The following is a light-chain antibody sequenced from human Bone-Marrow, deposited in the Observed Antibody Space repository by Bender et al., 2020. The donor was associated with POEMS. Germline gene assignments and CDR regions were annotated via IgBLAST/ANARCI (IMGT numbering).Light chain of an antibody. Sequence: QSALTQPRSVSGSPGQSVTISCTGASSDVDNYIYVSWYQHHPGKAPKLIIYDVSNRPAGVSDRFSGSASVNSASLTISGLQAEDEADYYCCSFGGSRTYVIFGGGTKLTVL. CDR2: DVS. J-gene: IGLJ2*01. CDR3: CSFGGSRTYVI. CDR1: SSDVDNYIY. V-gene: IGLV2-11*01.